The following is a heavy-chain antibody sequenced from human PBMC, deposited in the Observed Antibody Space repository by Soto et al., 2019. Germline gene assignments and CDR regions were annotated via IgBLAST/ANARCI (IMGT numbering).Heavy chain of an antibody. CDR2: SRSKSNNYTA. Sequence: EVQLAVSGGGLVPPGGSLRLSCAASAFSFSDHYVDWVRQVPGKGLEWVGRSRSKSNNYTALYAASAKGRFTISRDDSKSSLSLQMNSLRTEDTAVYYCGVSSGRPYHYAMDVWAQGTTVIVSS. J-gene: IGHJ6*02. CDR3: GVSSGRPYHYAMDV. D-gene: IGHD6-25*01. V-gene: IGHV3-72*01. CDR1: AFSFSDHY.